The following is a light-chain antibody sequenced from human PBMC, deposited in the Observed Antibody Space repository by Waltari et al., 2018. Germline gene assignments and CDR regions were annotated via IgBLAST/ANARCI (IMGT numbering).Light chain of an antibody. V-gene: IGLV2-14*01. J-gene: IGLJ2*01. Sequence: QSALTQPASVSGSPGQSITIPFPGASSDIGDVNFVSWYQQHPGKAPTLLIFEVSNRPSGVSDRFSGSKSANTASLTISGLQAEDEAHYYCSSYTSSTSLVFGGGTKVTVL. CDR1: SSDIGDVNF. CDR2: EVS. CDR3: SSYTSSTSLV.